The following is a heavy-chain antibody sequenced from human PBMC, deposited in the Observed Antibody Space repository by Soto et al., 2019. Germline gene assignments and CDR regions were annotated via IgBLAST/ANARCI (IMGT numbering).Heavy chain of an antibody. V-gene: IGHV3-23*01. Sequence: GGSLRLSCAASGFTFSNAWMSWVRQAPGKGLEWVSGVGGGGATTYYADSVKGRFTISRDNSKNTLYLQLNSLSAEDSAIYYCARVPRITPATANYFDSRAHGTLVTGSS. CDR1: GFTFSNAW. CDR2: VGGGGATT. CDR3: ARVPRITPATANYFDS. J-gene: IGHJ4*01. D-gene: IGHD6-13*01.